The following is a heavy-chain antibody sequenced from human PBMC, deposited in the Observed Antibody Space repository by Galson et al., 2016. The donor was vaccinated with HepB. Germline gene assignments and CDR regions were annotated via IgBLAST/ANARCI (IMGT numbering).Heavy chain of an antibody. J-gene: IGHJ4*02. CDR2: IYYSGST. Sequence: LTCTVSGGSISSGDYYWSWIRQPPGKGLEWIGYIYYSGSTYYNPSLKSRVTISVDTSKNQFSLKLSSVTDADTAVYYCARRVYGSGSFDYWGQGTLVTVSS. D-gene: IGHD3-10*01. CDR1: GGSISSGDYY. CDR3: ARRVYGSGSFDY. V-gene: IGHV4-30-4*01.